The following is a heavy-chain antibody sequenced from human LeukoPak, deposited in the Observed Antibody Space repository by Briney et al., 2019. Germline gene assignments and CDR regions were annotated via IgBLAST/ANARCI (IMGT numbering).Heavy chain of an antibody. D-gene: IGHD3-16*02. CDR1: GFSFNRYG. CDR3: ARDSTDGVIPREVNPPFDY. Sequence: PGGSLRLSCAASGFSFNRYGMSWVRQAPGKGLEWVAVISYDGSNRYYADSVRGRFTISRDNSKNTLYLQMNSLRAEDTAVFYCARDSTDGVIPREVNPPFDYWGQGTLVTVSS. J-gene: IGHJ4*02. CDR2: ISYDGSNR. V-gene: IGHV3-30*03.